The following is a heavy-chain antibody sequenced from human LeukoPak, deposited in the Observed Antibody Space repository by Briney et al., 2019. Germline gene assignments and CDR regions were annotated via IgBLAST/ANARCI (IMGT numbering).Heavy chain of an antibody. Sequence: GESLKISCKGSGYSFTSYWIGWVRQMPGKGLEWMGIIYPGDSDTRYSSSFQGQVTISADKSISTAYLQWSSLKASDTAMYYCARRGLTTISTNYYYGMDVWGQGTTVTVSS. CDR2: IYPGDSDT. CDR1: GYSFTSYW. J-gene: IGHJ6*02. CDR3: ARRGLTTISTNYYYGMDV. V-gene: IGHV5-51*01. D-gene: IGHD4/OR15-4a*01.